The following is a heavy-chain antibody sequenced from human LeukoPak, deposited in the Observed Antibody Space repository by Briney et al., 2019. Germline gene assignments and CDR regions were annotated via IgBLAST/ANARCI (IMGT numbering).Heavy chain of an antibody. Sequence: SQTLSLTCTVSGGSISSGSYYWSWIRQPAGKGLEWIGRIYTSGSTNYNPSLKGRVTISVDTSKNQFSLKLSSVTAADTAVYYCARDATAFDIWGQGTMVTVSS. V-gene: IGHV4-61*02. J-gene: IGHJ3*02. CDR3: ARDATAFDI. CDR1: GGSISSGSYY. CDR2: IYTSGST.